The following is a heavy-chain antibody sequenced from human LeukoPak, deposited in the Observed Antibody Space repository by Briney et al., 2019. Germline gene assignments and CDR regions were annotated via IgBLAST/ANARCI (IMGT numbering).Heavy chain of an antibody. V-gene: IGHV4-39*07. Sequence: PSETLSLTCTVSGGSISTSNYYWGWIRQPPGKGLEWIGNIFYSGSTYYSPSLRSRVTISLDTSRNQFSLKLSSVTAADTAVYYCARDTVTTSIFDYWGQGTLVTVSS. CDR3: ARDTVTTSIFDY. J-gene: IGHJ4*02. CDR2: IFYSGST. CDR1: GGSISTSNYY. D-gene: IGHD4-17*01.